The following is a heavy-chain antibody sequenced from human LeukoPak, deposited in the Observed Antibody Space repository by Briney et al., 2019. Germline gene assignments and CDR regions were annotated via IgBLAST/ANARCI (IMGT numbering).Heavy chain of an antibody. Sequence: PSETLSLTCAVYGGSFSGYYWNWIRQPPGKGPEWIGEIDHSGSTNYNPSLKSRVTISVDTSKNEFSLKLSSVSAAATAVYYCARVSNWFDPWGQGTLVTVSS. V-gene: IGHV4-34*01. J-gene: IGHJ5*02. CDR2: IDHSGST. CDR3: ARVSNWFDP. CDR1: GGSFSGYY.